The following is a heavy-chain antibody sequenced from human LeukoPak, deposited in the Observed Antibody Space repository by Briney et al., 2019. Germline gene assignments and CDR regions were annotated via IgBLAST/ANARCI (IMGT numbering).Heavy chain of an antibody. CDR1: GFTFSSCT. Sequence: PGGSLRLSCAASGFTFSSCTMGWVRQAPGKGLEWVSTITDGGGHSYYADSMKGRFRVSRDNFKNTLYLQMNSLRAEDTAVYYCARDDCSSISCYHNWFDPWGQGTLVTVSS. CDR2: ITDGGGHS. CDR3: ARDDCSSISCYHNWFDP. D-gene: IGHD2-2*01. V-gene: IGHV3-23*01. J-gene: IGHJ5*02.